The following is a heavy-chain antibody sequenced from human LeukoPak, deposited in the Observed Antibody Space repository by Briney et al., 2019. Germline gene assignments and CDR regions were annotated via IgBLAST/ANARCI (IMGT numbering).Heavy chain of an antibody. CDR1: GGSISSYY. V-gene: IGHV4-59*01. CDR2: IYYSGST. Sequence: SETLSLTCTVSGGSISSYYWSWIRQPPGKGLEWIGYIYYSGSTNYNPSLKSRVTISVDTSKNQFSLKLSSVTAADTAVYYCARDSSYYDFWNNYLTPGPLSSKWGQGTLVTVSS. J-gene: IGHJ4*02. D-gene: IGHD3-3*01. CDR3: ARDSSYYDFWNNYLTPGPLSSK.